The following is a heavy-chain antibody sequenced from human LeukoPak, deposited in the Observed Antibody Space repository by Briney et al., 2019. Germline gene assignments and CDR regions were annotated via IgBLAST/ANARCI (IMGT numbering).Heavy chain of an antibody. J-gene: IGHJ4*02. CDR1: GFTFSSYA. V-gene: IGHV3-20*04. CDR2: INWNGGST. CDR3: ARVGGHGDYVPRVTY. Sequence: PGGSLRLSCAASGFTFSSYAMSWVRQAPGKGLEWVSGINWNGGSTGYADSVKGRFTISRDNAKNSLYLQMNSLRAEDTALYYCARVGGHGDYVPRVTYWGQGTLVTVSS. D-gene: IGHD4-17*01.